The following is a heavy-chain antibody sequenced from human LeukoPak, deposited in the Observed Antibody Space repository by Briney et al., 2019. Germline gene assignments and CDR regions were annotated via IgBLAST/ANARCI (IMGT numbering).Heavy chain of an antibody. V-gene: IGHV1-2*02. Sequence: GASVKVSCKASGYSFTVFYIHWVRQAPGQGLEWLGSVNPNSGDTKYAQTLHGRVTMTRDTSITTAYMELSRLQSDDTAVYYCALGSGSFVRGHWGQGTLVTVSS. CDR1: GYSFTVFY. CDR2: VNPNSGDT. D-gene: IGHD7-27*01. CDR3: ALGSGSFVRGH. J-gene: IGHJ4*02.